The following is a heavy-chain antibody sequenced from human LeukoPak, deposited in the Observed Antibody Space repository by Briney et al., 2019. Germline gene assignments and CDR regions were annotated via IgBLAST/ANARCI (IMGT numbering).Heavy chain of an antibody. V-gene: IGHV3-9*01. J-gene: IGHJ6*02. CDR3: AKDITKQQLAYGGYYGMDV. CDR2: ISWYSGSI. Sequence: GGPLRLSCASSGFTFDDYAMHWVRQAPGKGLEWVSGISWYSGSIGYADSVKGRFTIARDNAKNSLYLQMNSLRAEDTALYYCAKDITKQQLAYGGYYGMDVWGQGTTVTVSS. D-gene: IGHD6-13*01. CDR1: GFTFDDYA.